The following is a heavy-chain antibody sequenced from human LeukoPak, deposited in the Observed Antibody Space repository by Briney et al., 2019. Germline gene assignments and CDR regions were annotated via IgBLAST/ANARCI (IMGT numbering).Heavy chain of an antibody. Sequence: GGSLRLSCAASGFTFNYAWMSWVRQAPGKGLEWVANINQGGSEKYYVDSVKGRFTISRDNAKNSLYLEMNSLRAEDTAVYYCLRENHDSGWSFDYWGQGTLVTVSS. CDR3: LRENHDSGWSFDY. V-gene: IGHV3-7*01. D-gene: IGHD3-22*01. CDR2: INQGGSEK. J-gene: IGHJ4*02. CDR1: GFTFNYAW.